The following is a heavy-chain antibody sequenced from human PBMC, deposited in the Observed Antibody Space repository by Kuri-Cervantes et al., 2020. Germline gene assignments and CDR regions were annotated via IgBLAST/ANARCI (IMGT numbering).Heavy chain of an antibody. J-gene: IGHJ2*01. Sequence: SETLSLTCAVSGYSISSGYYWAWIRHPPGKGLEWIGNIYYSGSTNYNPSLKSRVTISVDTSKNQFSLKLSSVTAADTAVYYCASAQERWLHYWYFDLWGRGTLVTVSS. CDR1: GYSISSGYY. D-gene: IGHD5-24*01. V-gene: IGHV4-38-2*01. CDR2: IYYSGST. CDR3: ASAQERWLHYWYFDL.